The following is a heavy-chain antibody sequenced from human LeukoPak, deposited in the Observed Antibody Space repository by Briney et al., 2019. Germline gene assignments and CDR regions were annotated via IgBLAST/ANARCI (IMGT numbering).Heavy chain of an antibody. J-gene: IGHJ5*02. CDR2: ISSSGSTI. D-gene: IGHD6-13*01. Sequence: GGSLRLSCAASGFTFSDYYMSWIRQAPGKGLEWVSYISSSGSTIYYADSVKGRFTISRDNAKNSRYLQMNSLRAEDTAVYYCARDVSLVQDWFDPWGQGTLVTVSS. CDR3: ARDVSLVQDWFDP. CDR1: GFTFSDYY. V-gene: IGHV3-11*01.